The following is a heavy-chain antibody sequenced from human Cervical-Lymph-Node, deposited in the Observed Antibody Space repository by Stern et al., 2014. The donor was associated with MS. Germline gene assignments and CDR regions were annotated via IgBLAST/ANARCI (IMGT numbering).Heavy chain of an antibody. CDR1: GFALSSSW. J-gene: IGHJ6*02. CDR3: VRRAVRSYYYAMDV. CDR2: INSDGSSS. Sequence: EVQLVESGGGSVQPGGSLRLSCAASGFALSSSWMHRVRQGPGKGLGWVSRINSDGSSSSYADSVKGRFTISRDNAKNTLYLQMNSLRADDTAVYYCVRRAVRSYYYAMDVWGQGTTVTVSS. D-gene: IGHD3-16*01. V-gene: IGHV3-74*02.